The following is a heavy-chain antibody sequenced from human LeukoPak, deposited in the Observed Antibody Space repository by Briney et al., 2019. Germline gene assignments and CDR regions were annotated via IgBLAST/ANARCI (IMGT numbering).Heavy chain of an antibody. CDR3: ARRGFGYSLDV. J-gene: IGHJ6*02. D-gene: IGHD3-16*01. CDR2: VYHNGNT. CDR1: VGSTSDSNSY. V-gene: IGHV4-39*01. Sequence: SETLSLTCTVSVGSTSDSNSYWTWIRQPPGKGLEWIGSVYHNGNTYYIPSLKSRLTISADTSKNQFSLRLSSVTAADAAVYFCARRGFGYSLDVWGQGTTVTVSS.